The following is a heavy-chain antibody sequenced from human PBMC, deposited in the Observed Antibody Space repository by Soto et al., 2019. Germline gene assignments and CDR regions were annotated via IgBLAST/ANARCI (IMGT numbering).Heavy chain of an antibody. CDR2: ITTKSQGGTT. V-gene: IGHV3-15*01. J-gene: IGHJ4*02. CDR3: ADIAVSHTGDY. CDR1: GFTLSNVW. Sequence: EVQLVESGGGLVKPGESLRLSCAASGFTLSNVWMNWVRQAPGKGLEWVARITTKSQGGTTEYAAPVKGRFIISRDESKNMLYLQMNSLKTEDTGVYYCADIAVSHTGDYWGQGTLVTVSS. D-gene: IGHD6-19*01.